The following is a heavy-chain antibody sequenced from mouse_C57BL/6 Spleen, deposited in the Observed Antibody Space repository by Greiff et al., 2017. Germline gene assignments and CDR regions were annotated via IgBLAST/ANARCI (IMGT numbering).Heavy chain of an antibody. Sequence: VQLQQPGAELVKPGASVKVSCKASGYTFTSYWMHWVKQRPGQGLEWIGRIHPSDSDTNYNQKFKGKATLTVDKSSSTAYMQLSSLTSEDSAVYYCAIESTMATRGFAYWGQGTLVTVSA. D-gene: IGHD2-1*01. CDR2: IHPSDSDT. CDR3: AIESTMATRGFAY. CDR1: GYTFTSYW. J-gene: IGHJ3*01. V-gene: IGHV1-74*01.